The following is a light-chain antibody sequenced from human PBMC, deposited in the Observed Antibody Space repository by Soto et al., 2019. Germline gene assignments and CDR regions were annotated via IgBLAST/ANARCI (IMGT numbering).Light chain of an antibody. CDR1: SSDVGGYNY. V-gene: IGLV2-14*01. CDR3: SSYTSGSTLVV. J-gene: IGLJ2*01. Sequence: QSALTQPASVSGSPGQSITISCTGTSSDVGGYNYVSWYQQHPGRVPKVMIFEVSNRPSGVSNRFSGSKSGNTASLTISGRQAEDEADYYCSSYTSGSTLVVFGGGTKVTVL. CDR2: EVS.